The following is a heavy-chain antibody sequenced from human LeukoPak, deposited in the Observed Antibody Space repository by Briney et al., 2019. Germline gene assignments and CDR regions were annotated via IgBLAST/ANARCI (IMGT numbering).Heavy chain of an antibody. CDR3: TSDTYYYDSTGLGHWFDP. CDR1: GYTFTGYY. J-gene: IGHJ5*02. D-gene: IGHD3-22*01. V-gene: IGHV1-2*02. Sequence: RASVKVSCKASGYTFTGYYMHWVRQAPGQGLEWMGWINPNSGGTNYAQKFQGRVTMTWDTSISTAYMELSSLRSDDTAVYYCTSDTYYYDSTGLGHWFDPWGQGTLVTVSS. CDR2: INPNSGGT.